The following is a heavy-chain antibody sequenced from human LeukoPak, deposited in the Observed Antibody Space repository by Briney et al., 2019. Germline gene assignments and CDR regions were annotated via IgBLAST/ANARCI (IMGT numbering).Heavy chain of an antibody. D-gene: IGHD3-16*01. V-gene: IGHV1-18*01. CDR1: GYTFSMYG. J-gene: IGHJ5*02. CDR2: VSAHDGHT. Sequence: GASVKVSCKASGYTFSMYGISWVRQAPGQGLEWMGWVSAHDGHTNLAQKFQGRVTMTRDTSTNTPYMEVGSLTSDGTAVYYCSXXXXXAGGEDCFDRWGQGTLVTVSS. CDR3: SXXXXXAGGEDCFDR.